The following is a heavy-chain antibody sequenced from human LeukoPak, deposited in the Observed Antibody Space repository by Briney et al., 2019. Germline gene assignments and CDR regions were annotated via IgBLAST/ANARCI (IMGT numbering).Heavy chain of an antibody. CDR2: ISASGFST. Sequence: GGSLRLSCAASGFTFSSYAMSWVRQAPGKVLEWVSGISASGFSTYYADSVKGRFTISRDNSMNTLYLQLNSLRVEDTAIYYCAKDDSKDSDAFDIWGQGTMVTVSS. V-gene: IGHV3-23*01. D-gene: IGHD4-11*01. J-gene: IGHJ3*02. CDR3: AKDDSKDSDAFDI. CDR1: GFTFSSYA.